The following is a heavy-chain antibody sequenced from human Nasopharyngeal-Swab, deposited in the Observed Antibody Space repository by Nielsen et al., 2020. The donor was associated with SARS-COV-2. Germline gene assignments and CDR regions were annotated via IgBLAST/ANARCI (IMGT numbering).Heavy chain of an antibody. D-gene: IGHD3-3*01. CDR2: IPYDGSNK. CDR1: GFTFSSYA. CDR3: ARDRLEWQNYYYYYMDV. V-gene: IGHV3-30*14. J-gene: IGHJ6*03. Sequence: GGSLRLSCAASGFTFSSYAMHWVRQAPGKGLEWVAVIPYDGSNKYYADSVKGRFTISRDNSKNTLYLQMNSLRAEDTAVYYCARDRLEWQNYYYYYMDVWGKGTTVTVSS.